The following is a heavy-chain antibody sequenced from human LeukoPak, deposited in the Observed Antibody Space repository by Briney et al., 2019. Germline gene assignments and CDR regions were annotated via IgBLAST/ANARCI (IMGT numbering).Heavy chain of an antibody. CDR2: ISYDGSNK. D-gene: IGHD2-2*01. V-gene: IGHV3-30*18. Sequence: PGGSLRLSCAASGFTFNSYGMHWVRQAQGKGLEWVAVISYDGSNKYYADSVKGRFTISRDNSKNTLYLQMNSLRAEDTAVYYCAKDRSEFTAVPASWYYYGMDVWGQGTTVTVSS. J-gene: IGHJ6*02. CDR1: GFTFNSYG. CDR3: AKDRSEFTAVPASWYYYGMDV.